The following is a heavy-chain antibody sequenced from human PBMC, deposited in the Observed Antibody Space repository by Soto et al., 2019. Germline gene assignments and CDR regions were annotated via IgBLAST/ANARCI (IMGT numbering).Heavy chain of an antibody. Sequence: QVQLVESGGGVVQPGRSLRLSCAASGFTFSSYGMHWVRQAPGKGLEWVAVISYDGSYRYYADSVKGRFTISRDNSKNTLYLQMNSLRAEDTAVYYCADGYCSGGSCYDYDAFDIWGQGTMVTVSS. J-gene: IGHJ3*02. D-gene: IGHD2-15*01. CDR2: ISYDGSYR. CDR3: ADGYCSGGSCYDYDAFDI. CDR1: GFTFSSYG. V-gene: IGHV3-30*03.